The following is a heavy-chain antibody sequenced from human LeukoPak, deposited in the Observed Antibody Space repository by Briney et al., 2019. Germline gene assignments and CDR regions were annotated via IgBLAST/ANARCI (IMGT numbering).Heavy chain of an antibody. V-gene: IGHV3-30*02. J-gene: IGHJ4*02. D-gene: IGHD2-2*01. CDR1: GFTFSSYG. Sequence: PGGSLRLSCAASGFTFSSYGMHWVRQAPGKGLEWVAFIRYDGGNKYYADSVKGRFTISRDNSKNTLYLQMNSLRAEDTAVYYCAISIARPAAISFDYWGQGTLVTVSS. CDR2: IRYDGGNK. CDR3: AISIARPAAISFDY.